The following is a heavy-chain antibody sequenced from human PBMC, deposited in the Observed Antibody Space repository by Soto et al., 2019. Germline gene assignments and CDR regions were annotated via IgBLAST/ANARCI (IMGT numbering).Heavy chain of an antibody. CDR1: GGSISSYY. V-gene: IGHV4-59*01. CDR2: IYYSGST. Sequence: PSETLSLTCTFSGGSISSYYWSWIRQPPGKGLEWIGYIYYSGSTNYNPSLKSRVTISVDTSKNQFSLKLSSVTAADTAVYYCARVSITMVRGVIITRVLDYWGQGTLVIVAS. D-gene: IGHD3-10*01. CDR3: ARVSITMVRGVIITRVLDY. J-gene: IGHJ4*02.